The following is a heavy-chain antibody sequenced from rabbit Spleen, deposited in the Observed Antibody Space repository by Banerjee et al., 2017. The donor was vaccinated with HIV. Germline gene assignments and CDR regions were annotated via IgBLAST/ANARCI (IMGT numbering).Heavy chain of an antibody. D-gene: IGHD8-1*01. CDR2: IFTGNVKT. CDR3: ARDSGSSFSSYGMDL. CDR1: GFDFSSDYD. J-gene: IGHJ6*01. V-gene: IGHV1S40*01. Sequence: QQLVESGGGLVKPGASLTLTCKASGFDFSSDYDMCWVRQAPGKGLEWIGCIFTGNVKTYYASWAKGRFTISKTSSTTVTLQMTSLTTADTATYFCARDSGSSFSSYGMDLWGPGTLVTVS.